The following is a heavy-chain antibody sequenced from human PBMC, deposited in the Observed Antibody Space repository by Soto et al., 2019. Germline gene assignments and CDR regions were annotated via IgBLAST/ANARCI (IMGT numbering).Heavy chain of an antibody. J-gene: IGHJ3*01. CDR3: ARPLSCDRADCYSANDAFNV. D-gene: IGHD2-15*01. CDR1: GGTFSSHV. CDR2: IIPIFETS. Sequence: QVQLVQSGPEVKTPGSSVRVSCKASGGTFSSHVVSWVRQAPGQGREWMGVIIPIFETSNYAQKFQGRVSISAAEYTSTAYMDLRSLTSEDTAIYYCARPLSCDRADCYSANDAFNVWGKGTMVIVSS. V-gene: IGHV1-69*01.